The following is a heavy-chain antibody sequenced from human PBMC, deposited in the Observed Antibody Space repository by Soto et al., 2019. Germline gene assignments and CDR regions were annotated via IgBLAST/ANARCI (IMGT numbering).Heavy chain of an antibody. D-gene: IGHD2-8*01. J-gene: IGHJ6*03. Sequence: SETLSLTCAVYGGSFSGYYWSWIRQPPGKGLEWIGEINHSGSTNYNPSLKSRVTISVDTSKNQFSLKPSSVTAADTAVYYCARSVVLMVYARLYYYYYMEVWGKGTTVTVSS. CDR1: GGSFSGYY. CDR2: INHSGST. V-gene: IGHV4-34*01. CDR3: ARSVVLMVYARLYYYYYMEV.